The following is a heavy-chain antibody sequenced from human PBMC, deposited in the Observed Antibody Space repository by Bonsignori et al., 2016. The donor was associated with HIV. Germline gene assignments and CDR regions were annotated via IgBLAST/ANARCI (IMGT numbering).Heavy chain of an antibody. D-gene: IGHD3-3*01. V-gene: IGHV1-69*01. CDR3: ARDRHLEWSVADAFDI. CDR2: IIPIFGTA. Sequence: WVRQAPGQGLEWMGGIIPIFGTANYAQKFQGRVTITADESTSTAYMELSSLRSEDTAVYYCARDRHLEWSVADAFDIWGQGTMVTVSS. J-gene: IGHJ3*02.